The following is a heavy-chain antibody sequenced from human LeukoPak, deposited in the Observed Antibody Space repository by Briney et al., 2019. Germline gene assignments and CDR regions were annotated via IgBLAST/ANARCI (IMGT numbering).Heavy chain of an antibody. V-gene: IGHV4-34*01. Sequence: SETLSLTCAVYGGSLSGYYWSWIRQPPGKGLEWIGEINHSGSTNYNPSLKSRGTISVDTSKNQFSLKLSSVTAADTAVYYCARGSMVRGVIGYWGQGTLVTVSS. CDR3: ARGSMVRGVIGY. CDR2: INHSGST. D-gene: IGHD3-10*01. CDR1: GGSLSGYY. J-gene: IGHJ4*02.